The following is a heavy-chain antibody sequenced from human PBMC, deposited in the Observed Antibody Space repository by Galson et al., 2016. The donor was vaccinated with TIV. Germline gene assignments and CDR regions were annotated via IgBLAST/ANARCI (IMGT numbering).Heavy chain of an antibody. V-gene: IGHV3-30-3*01. J-gene: IGHJ4*02. CDR3: VRDMQWLVFDH. D-gene: IGHD6-19*01. CDR2: VAYDGSNK. Sequence: SLRLSCAGSGFTFSNHVMHWVRQAPGKGPAWVAVVAYDGSNKFYKDSVKGRFTISRDNSKNTLFLQMDSLRSEDTGIYYCVRDMQWLVFDHWGQGILVTVSS. CDR1: GFTFSNHV.